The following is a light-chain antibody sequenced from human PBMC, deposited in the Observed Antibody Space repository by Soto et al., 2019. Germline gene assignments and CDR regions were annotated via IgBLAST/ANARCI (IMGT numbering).Light chain of an antibody. CDR2: GAS. Sequence: EIVLTQSPGTLSLSPGERATLSCRASQSVSNNYLAWYQQKPGQGPRLLIYGASSRATGIPDRFSGSGSGTDFTLTISRLEPEDFAGYYCQQYGTPPQTFGQGTKVDI. V-gene: IGKV3-20*01. CDR3: QQYGTPPQT. CDR1: QSVSNNY. J-gene: IGKJ1*01.